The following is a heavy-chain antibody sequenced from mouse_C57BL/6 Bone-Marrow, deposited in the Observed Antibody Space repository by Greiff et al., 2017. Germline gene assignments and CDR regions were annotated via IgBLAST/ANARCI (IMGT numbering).Heavy chain of an antibody. CDR2: IHPNSGST. J-gene: IGHJ3*01. D-gene: IGHD1-1*01. Sequence: QVQLQQPGAELVKPGASVKLSCKASGYTFTSYWMHWVKQRPGQGLEWIGMIHPNSGSTNYNEKFKSKATLTVDKSSSTAYMPLSSLTSADSAVYYWAMYYAGSSSAWFADWGQGTLVTVSA. CDR1: GYTFTSYW. V-gene: IGHV1-64*01. CDR3: AMYYAGSSSAWFAD.